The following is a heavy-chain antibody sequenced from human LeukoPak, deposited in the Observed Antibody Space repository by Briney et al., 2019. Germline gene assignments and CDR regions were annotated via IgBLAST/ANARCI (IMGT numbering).Heavy chain of an antibody. V-gene: IGHV4-39*07. CDR1: GDSSSSSIYY. CDR3: AREYTLYRSGWFLDY. CDR2: IDYSGTT. D-gene: IGHD6-19*01. Sequence: SETLSLTCAVSGDSSSSSIYYWGWIRQPPGKGLEWIGSIDYSGTTYYNPSLKSRATLSVDTSKKQFSLKLSSVTAADTAVYYCAREYTLYRSGWFLDYWGQGTVVTVSS. J-gene: IGHJ4*02.